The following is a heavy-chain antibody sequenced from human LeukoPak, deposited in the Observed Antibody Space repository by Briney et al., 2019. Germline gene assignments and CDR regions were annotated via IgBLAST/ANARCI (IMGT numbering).Heavy chain of an antibody. J-gene: IGHJ4*02. D-gene: IGHD3-9*01. Sequence: GGCLRLSCAASGFTFSSYAMSWVRQAPGKGVEWVSAISGSGGSTYYADSVKGRFTISRDNSKNTLYLQMNSLRAEDTAVYYCAKDQAFYLWLPDYWGQGPLVTVSS. CDR3: AKDQAFYLWLPDY. V-gene: IGHV3-23*01. CDR2: ISGSGGST. CDR1: GFTFSSYA.